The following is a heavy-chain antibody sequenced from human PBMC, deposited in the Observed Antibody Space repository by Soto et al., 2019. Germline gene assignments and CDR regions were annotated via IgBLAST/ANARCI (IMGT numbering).Heavy chain of an antibody. CDR3: ARGLRYFDWLRVDAFDI. D-gene: IGHD3-9*01. Sequence: ASVKVSCKASGYTFTSYYMHWVRQAPGQGLEWMGIINPSGGSTSYAQKFQGRVTMTRDTSTSTVYMELSSLRSEDTAVYYCARGLRYFDWLRVDAFDIWGQGTMVTVSS. V-gene: IGHV1-46*01. CDR1: GYTFTSYY. CDR2: INPSGGST. J-gene: IGHJ3*02.